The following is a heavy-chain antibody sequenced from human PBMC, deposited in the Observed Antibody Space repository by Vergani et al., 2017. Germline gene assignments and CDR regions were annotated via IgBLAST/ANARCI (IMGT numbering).Heavy chain of an antibody. CDR2: ISFDGTNE. V-gene: IGHV3-30-3*01. CDR1: GFALNRHA. CDR3: VRDSGLCAVGRCYTEAWDY. J-gene: IGHJ4*02. Sequence: QVQLVESGGGVVQPGTSLRLSCVVSGFALNRHAMYWVRQAPGKGLEWVVGISFDGTNEYYPDLVKGRFTISRDIAKNTLYLQVRSLRLEDTGVYHCVRDSGLCAVGRCYTEAWDYWGQGTPVTVSS. D-gene: IGHD2-2*02.